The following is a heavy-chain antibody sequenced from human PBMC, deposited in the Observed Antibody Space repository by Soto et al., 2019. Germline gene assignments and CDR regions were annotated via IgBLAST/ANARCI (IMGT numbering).Heavy chain of an antibody. CDR3: ARHRSSSTEPFDY. CDR1: GYSFTTYW. Sequence: EVQLVQSGAEVKKPGESLRISCKGSGYSFTTYWISWVRQMPGKGLEWMGRIDPSDAYTNYSPSFQGHVTISADKSISTAYLQWSSLKASDTAMYYCARHRSSSTEPFDYWGQGMLVTVSS. V-gene: IGHV5-10-1*01. D-gene: IGHD6-19*01. J-gene: IGHJ4*02. CDR2: IDPSDAYT.